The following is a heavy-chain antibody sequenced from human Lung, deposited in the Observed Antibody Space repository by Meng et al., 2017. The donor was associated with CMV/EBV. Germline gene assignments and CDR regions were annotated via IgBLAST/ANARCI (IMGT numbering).Heavy chain of an antibody. CDR1: GYTFIAYY. V-gene: IGHV1-2*02. D-gene: IGHD6-13*01. CDR2: IDPDSGGT. J-gene: IGHJ5*01. CDR3: ARESSSWSYGNWFDS. Sequence: ASVXVSXKASGYTFIAYYMHWVRQAPGQGLVWMGWIDPDSGGTNYAQKFQGRVTVTRDTPTSTAYMELSRLRSDDTAAYYCARESSSWSYGNWFDSWGQGXLVTVSS.